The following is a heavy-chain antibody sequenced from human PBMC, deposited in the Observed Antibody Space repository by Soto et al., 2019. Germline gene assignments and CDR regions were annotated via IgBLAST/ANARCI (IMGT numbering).Heavy chain of an antibody. CDR3: ARDTSHGVTIGGLDS. Sequence: GGSLTLSCAASGFSFSNYNINCVRQAPGKGLEWVSHITDGLTKHYADFVQGRFTISRDNAKNSLYLEMTDLRDEDTAVYYCARDTSHGVTIGGLDSWGQGTLVTVSS. V-gene: IGHV3-48*02. D-gene: IGHD3-16*01. CDR2: ITDGLTK. J-gene: IGHJ4*02. CDR1: GFSFSNYN.